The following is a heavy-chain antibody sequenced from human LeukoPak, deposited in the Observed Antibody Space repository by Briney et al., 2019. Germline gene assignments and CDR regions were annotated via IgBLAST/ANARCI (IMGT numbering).Heavy chain of an antibody. D-gene: IGHD6-19*01. V-gene: IGHV1-2*02. J-gene: IGHJ5*02. CDR3: ARSMTQWLEWFDP. Sequence: GASVKVSCKASGYTFTGYYMHWVRQAPGQGLEWMGWINPNSGGTNYAQKFQGRVTMTRDTSISTAYMELSRLRSDDTAVYYCARSMTQWLEWFDPWSQGTLVTVSS. CDR1: GYTFTGYY. CDR2: INPNSGGT.